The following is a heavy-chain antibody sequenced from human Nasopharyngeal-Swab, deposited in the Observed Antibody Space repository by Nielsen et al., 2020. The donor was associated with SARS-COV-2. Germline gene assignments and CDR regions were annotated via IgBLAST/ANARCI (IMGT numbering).Heavy chain of an antibody. Sequence: SVKVSCKASGGTFSSYAISWVRQAPGQGLEWMGGIIPIFGTANYAQKLQGRVTMTTDTSTSTAYMELRSLRSDDTAVYYCARSGIGGDCYSALCAFDIWGQGTMVTVSS. CDR3: ARSGIGGDCYSALCAFDI. CDR1: GGTFSSYA. V-gene: IGHV1-69*05. D-gene: IGHD2-21*02. J-gene: IGHJ3*02. CDR2: IIPIFGTA.